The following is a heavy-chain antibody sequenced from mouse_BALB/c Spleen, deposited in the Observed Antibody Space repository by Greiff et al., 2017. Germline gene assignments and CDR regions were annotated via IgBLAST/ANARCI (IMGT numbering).Heavy chain of an antibody. V-gene: IGHV14-3*02. Sequence: VQLKESGAELVKPGASVKLSCTASGFNIKDTYMHWVKQRPEQGLEWIGRIDPANGNTKYDPKFQGKATITADTSSNTAYLQLSSLTSEDTAVYYCAREYGSRDAMDYWGQGTSVTVSS. CDR2: IDPANGNT. D-gene: IGHD1-1*01. CDR3: AREYGSRDAMDY. J-gene: IGHJ4*01. CDR1: GFNIKDTY.